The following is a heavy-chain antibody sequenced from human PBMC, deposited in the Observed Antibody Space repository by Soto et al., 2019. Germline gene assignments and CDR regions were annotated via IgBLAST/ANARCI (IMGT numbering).Heavy chain of an antibody. V-gene: IGHV3-30*18. J-gene: IGHJ4*02. D-gene: IGHD3-22*01. CDR2: ISYDGSNK. CDR1: GFTFSSYG. Sequence: QVQLVESGGGVVQPGRSLRLSCAASGFTFSSYGMHWVRQAPGKGLEWVAVISYDGSNKYYADSVKGRFTMPRDNSKNTLYLQMNSLRAEDTAVYYCAKDPRGYYYDSSGYSDYWGQGTLVTVSS. CDR3: AKDPRGYYYDSSGYSDY.